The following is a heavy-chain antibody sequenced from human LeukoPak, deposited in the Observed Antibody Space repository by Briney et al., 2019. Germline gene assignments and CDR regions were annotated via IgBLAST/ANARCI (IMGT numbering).Heavy chain of an antibody. CDR3: ARDSRHYDSSGYYFY. CDR2: ISAYNGNT. CDR1: GYTFTSYG. V-gene: IGHV1-18*01. J-gene: IGHJ4*02. D-gene: IGHD3-22*01. Sequence: ASVKVSCKASGYTFTSYGTSWVRQAPGQGLEWMGWISAYNGNTNYAQKLQGRVTMTTDTSTSTAYMELRSLRSDDTAVYYCARDSRHYDSSGYYFYWGQGTLVTVSS.